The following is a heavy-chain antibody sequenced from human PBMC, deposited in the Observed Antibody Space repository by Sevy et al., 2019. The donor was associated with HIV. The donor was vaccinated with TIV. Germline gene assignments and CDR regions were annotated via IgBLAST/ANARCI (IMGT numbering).Heavy chain of an antibody. CDR2: ISSSSSYI. CDR3: ARDAALSNYYDSSGYPNAFDI. CDR1: GFTFSSYS. V-gene: IGHV3-21*01. D-gene: IGHD3-22*01. Sequence: GGSLRLSCAASGFTFSSYSMNWVRQAPGKGLEWVSSISSSSSYIYYADSVKGRFTISRDNAKNSLYLQMNSLRAEATAVYYCARDAALSNYYDSSGYPNAFDIWGQGTMVTVSS. J-gene: IGHJ3*02.